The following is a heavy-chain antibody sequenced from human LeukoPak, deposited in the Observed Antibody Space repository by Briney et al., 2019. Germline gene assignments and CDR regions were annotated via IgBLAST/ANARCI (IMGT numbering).Heavy chain of an antibody. CDR3: ARSAANVYYCSSTSCSVAFDI. D-gene: IGHD2-2*01. CDR1: GGSISSGGYY. V-gene: IGHV4-30-2*01. J-gene: IGHJ3*02. CDR2: IYHSGST. Sequence: SETLSLTCTVSGGSISSGGYYWSWIRQPPGKGLEWIGYIYHSGSTYYNPSLKSRVTISVDRSKNQFSLKLSSVTAADTAVYYCARSAANVYYCSSTSCSVAFDIWGQGTMVTVSS.